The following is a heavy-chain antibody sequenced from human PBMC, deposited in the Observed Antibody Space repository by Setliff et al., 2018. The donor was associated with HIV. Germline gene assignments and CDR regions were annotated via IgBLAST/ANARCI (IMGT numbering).Heavy chain of an antibody. V-gene: IGHV3-33*08. Sequence: GGSLRLSCAASGFIFSVYGMHWVRQAPGKGLEWVAVLWYDGGKKHYADSLKGRFTISRDDPKNTLYLQMNSLRAEDTALYYCARGQFRLRPDSLDLWGQGTLVTVSS. D-gene: IGHD2-21*01. J-gene: IGHJ3*01. CDR1: GFIFSVYG. CDR3: ARGQFRLRPDSLDL. CDR2: LWYDGGKK.